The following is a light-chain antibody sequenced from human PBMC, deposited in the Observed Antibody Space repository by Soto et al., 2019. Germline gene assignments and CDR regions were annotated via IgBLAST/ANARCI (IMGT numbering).Light chain of an antibody. CDR2: EVS. Sequence: ALTQPASVSGSPGQSITISCTGTSSAVGSYNLVSWYQQHPGKAPKLMIYEVSKRPSGVSNRFSGSKSGNTASLTISGLQAEDEADYYCCSYAGSSTLVFGTGTKVTVL. V-gene: IGLV2-23*02. CDR3: CSYAGSSTLV. J-gene: IGLJ1*01. CDR1: SSAVGSYNL.